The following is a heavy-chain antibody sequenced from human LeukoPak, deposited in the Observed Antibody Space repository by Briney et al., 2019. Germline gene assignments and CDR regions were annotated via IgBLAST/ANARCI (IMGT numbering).Heavy chain of an antibody. CDR1: GFTLSTYW. CDR3: ARTTGYSYGRVGNYYYYMDV. J-gene: IGHJ6*03. CDR2: INSDGSST. Sequence: GGSLRLSCAASGFTLSTYWMHWVRQAPGKGLVWVSRINSDGSSTNYADSVKGRFTISRDNAKNTLYLQMNSLRAEDTAVYYCARTTGYSYGRVGNYYYYMDVWGKGTTVTVSS. V-gene: IGHV3-74*01. D-gene: IGHD5-18*01.